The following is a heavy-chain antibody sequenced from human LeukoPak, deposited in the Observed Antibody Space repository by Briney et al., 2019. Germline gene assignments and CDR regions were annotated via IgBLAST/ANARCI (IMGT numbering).Heavy chain of an antibody. CDR2: ISSSSSYI. CDR1: GFTFSSYS. D-gene: IGHD2-2*01. Sequence: PGGSLRLSCAASGFTFSSYSMNWVRQAPGKGLEWVSSISSSSSYIYYADSVKGRFTISRDNAKNSLYLQMNSLRAEDTAVYYCARADCSSTSCYASDYWGQGTLVTVSS. V-gene: IGHV3-21*01. J-gene: IGHJ4*02. CDR3: ARADCSSTSCYASDY.